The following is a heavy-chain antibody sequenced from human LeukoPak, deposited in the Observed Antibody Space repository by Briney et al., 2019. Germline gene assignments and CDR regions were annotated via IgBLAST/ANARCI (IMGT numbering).Heavy chain of an antibody. Sequence: SETLSLTCTVSGGSISSYYWSWIRQPAGKGLEWIGRIYTSGSTNYNPSPKSRVTMSVDTSKNQFSLKLSSVTAADTAVYYCARGPVCSSTSCYGRWFDPWGQGTLATVSS. V-gene: IGHV4-4*07. J-gene: IGHJ5*02. CDR2: IYTSGST. D-gene: IGHD2-2*01. CDR3: ARGPVCSSTSCYGRWFDP. CDR1: GGSISSYY.